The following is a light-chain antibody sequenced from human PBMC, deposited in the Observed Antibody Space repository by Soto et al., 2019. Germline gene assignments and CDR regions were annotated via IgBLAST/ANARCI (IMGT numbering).Light chain of an antibody. CDR3: QQYNSYPWT. CDR2: AAS. V-gene: IGKV1-9*01. CDR1: QGINSF. Sequence: QLTQSPSSLSASVGDRVTITCRASQGINSFLAWYQQKPGKAPKLLIYAASTLQSGVPSRFSGSGSGTDFTLTISSLQPDYFATYYCQQYNSYPWTFGQGTKVDI. J-gene: IGKJ1*01.